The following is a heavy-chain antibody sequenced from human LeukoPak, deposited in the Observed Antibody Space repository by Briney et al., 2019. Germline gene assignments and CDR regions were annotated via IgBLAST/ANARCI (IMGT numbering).Heavy chain of an antibody. V-gene: IGHV1-2*02. Sequence: GASVKVSCKASGYTFTDYFMHWVRQAPGQGLEWMGWINPNSGGTNFAQKFQGRVTMTRDTSISTAYMELSSLTSDDTAVYYCARDNDSRDPPHFDYWGQGTLVTVSS. CDR3: ARDNDSRDPPHFDY. J-gene: IGHJ4*02. CDR2: INPNSGGT. D-gene: IGHD3-16*01. CDR1: GYTFTDYF.